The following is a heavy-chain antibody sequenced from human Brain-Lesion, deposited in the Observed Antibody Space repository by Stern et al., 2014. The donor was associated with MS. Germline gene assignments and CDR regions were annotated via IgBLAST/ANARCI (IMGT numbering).Heavy chain of an antibody. J-gene: IGHJ4*02. CDR3: ARDITGSSAYFAY. CDR1: GFTFDDSA. CDR2: ISWNSGTI. Sequence: EVQLVESGGDLVQPGRSLRLSCAAFGFTFDDSAMPWVRQAPGKGLEWVAGISWNSGTIGYADSVKGRFTTSRDNAYSSLYLQMNSLRPEDTALYYCARDITGSSAYFAYWGQGTLVTVSS. D-gene: IGHD1-14*01. V-gene: IGHV3-9*01.